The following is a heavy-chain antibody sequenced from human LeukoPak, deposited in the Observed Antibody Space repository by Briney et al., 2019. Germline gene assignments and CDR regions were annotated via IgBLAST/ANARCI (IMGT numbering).Heavy chain of an antibody. Sequence: GGSLRLSCSDSTLTFVNYAMHWVRQAPGKGLEWVAVISYDGSNKYYADSVKGRFTISRDNSKNTLYLQMNSLRAEDTAVYYCARGTGSLIHDSLYFDYWGQGTLVTVSS. V-gene: IGHV3-30*04. J-gene: IGHJ4*02. CDR2: ISYDGSNK. CDR1: TLTFVNYA. CDR3: ARGTGSLIHDSLYFDY. D-gene: IGHD3-9*01.